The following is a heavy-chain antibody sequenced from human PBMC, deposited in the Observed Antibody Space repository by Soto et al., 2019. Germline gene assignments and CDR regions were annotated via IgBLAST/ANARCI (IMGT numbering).Heavy chain of an antibody. D-gene: IGHD2-21*01. V-gene: IGHV4-59*01. J-gene: IGHJ2*01. CDR3: ARSIPEPWDWYFDL. CDR1: GGSISSYY. Sequence: QVQLQESGPGLVKPSETLSLTCTVSGGSISSYYWSWIRQPPGKGLEWIGYIYYSGSTNYNPSLKSRVTISVDTSKNQFSLKLSSVTAADTAVYYCARSIPEPWDWYFDLWGRGTLVTVSS. CDR2: IYYSGST.